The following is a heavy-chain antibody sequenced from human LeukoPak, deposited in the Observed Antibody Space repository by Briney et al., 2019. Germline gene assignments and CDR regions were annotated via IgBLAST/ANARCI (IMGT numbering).Heavy chain of an antibody. D-gene: IGHD6-6*01. V-gene: IGHV4-39*01. Sequence: SETLSLXCTVSGGSISSSSYYWGWIRQPPGKGLEWIGSIYYSGSTYYNPSLKSRVTISVNTSKNQFSLKLSSVTAADTAVYYCARRGIAARLLYYFDYWGQGTLVTVSS. CDR2: IYYSGST. CDR3: ARRGIAARLLYYFDY. CDR1: GGSISSSSYY. J-gene: IGHJ4*02.